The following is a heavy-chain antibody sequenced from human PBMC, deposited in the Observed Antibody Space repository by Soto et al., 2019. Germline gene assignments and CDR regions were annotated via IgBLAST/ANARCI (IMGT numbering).Heavy chain of an antibody. CDR1: ESIFRCCG. J-gene: IGHJ4*02. V-gene: IGHV3-30*02. CDR3: ANGPLDY. Sequence: PGGSLRLSCAASESIFRCCGMHWVRQAPGKGLEWVAIIRYDGSNEEYADSVKGRFTISRDNAKSSLFLQMNSLRPEDTAVYYCANGPLDYWGQGTLVTVSS. CDR2: IRYDGSNE.